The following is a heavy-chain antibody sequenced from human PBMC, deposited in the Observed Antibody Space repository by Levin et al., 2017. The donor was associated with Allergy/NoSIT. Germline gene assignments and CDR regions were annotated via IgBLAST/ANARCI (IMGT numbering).Heavy chain of an antibody. J-gene: IGHJ4*02. V-gene: IGHV3-74*01. CDR1: GFTFSSYT. Sequence: HPGGSLRLSCAASGFTFSSYTMHWVRQAPGKGLVWVARINSDGSTISYADSVKGRFTISRDNAKNTLFLQLNSLRAEDTAVYYCARFTSGYLLSYFDYWGQGNLVTVSS. D-gene: IGHD3-22*01. CDR3: ARFTSGYLLSYFDY. CDR2: INSDGSTI.